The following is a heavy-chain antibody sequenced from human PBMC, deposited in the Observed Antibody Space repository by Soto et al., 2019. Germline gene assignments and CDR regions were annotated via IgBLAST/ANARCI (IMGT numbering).Heavy chain of an antibody. CDR1: GDSVSSNSAA. D-gene: IGHD1-7*01. V-gene: IGHV6-1*01. CDR3: AGDYGTEYDYFDH. CDR2: TYYRSKWYT. J-gene: IGHJ4*02. Sequence: QVQLQQSGPGLVKPSQTLSLTCAISGDSVSSNSAAWNWIRQSPSRGLEWLARTYYRSKWYTDYADSLKGRITIIPDASKNQLSLYLSSVTPEDTAVYYCAGDYGTEYDYFDHWGQGTLVTVSS.